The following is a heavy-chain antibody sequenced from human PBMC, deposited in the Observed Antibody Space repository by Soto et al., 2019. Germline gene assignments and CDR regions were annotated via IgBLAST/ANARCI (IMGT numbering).Heavy chain of an antibody. CDR2: IYYSGST. CDR1: GGSISSYY. CDR3: ARLTSGYYANFDY. V-gene: IGHV4-59*08. Sequence: PSETLSLTCTVSGGSISSYYWSWIRQPPGKGLEWIGYIYYSGSTNYNPSLKSRVTISVDTSKNQFSLKLSSVTAADTAVYYCARLTSGYYANFDYWGQGTLVTVSS. J-gene: IGHJ4*02. D-gene: IGHD3-22*01.